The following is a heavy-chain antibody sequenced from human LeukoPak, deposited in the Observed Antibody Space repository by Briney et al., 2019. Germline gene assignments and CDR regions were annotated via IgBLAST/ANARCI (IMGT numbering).Heavy chain of an antibody. D-gene: IGHD6-13*01. CDR2: ISGSGGST. J-gene: IGHJ6*03. CDR3: AKEAAAEYYYYYYMDV. V-gene: IGHV3-23*01. Sequence: GGSLRLSCAASRFTFSSYAMSWVRQAPGKGLEWVSAISGSGGSTYYADSVKGRFTISRDNSKNTLYLQMNSLRAEDTAVYYCAKEAAAEYYYYYYMDVWGKGTTVTVSS. CDR1: RFTFSSYA.